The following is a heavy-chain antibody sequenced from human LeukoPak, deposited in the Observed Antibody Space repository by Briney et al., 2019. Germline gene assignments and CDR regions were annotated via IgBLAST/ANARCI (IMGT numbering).Heavy chain of an antibody. CDR1: GGSISSGSSY. Sequence: SETLSLTCSVSGGSISSGSSYWSWIRQPAGKGLEWIGCIYTTGITVYNPSLKSRVTISVDTSKNQFFLKVNSVTAADTAVYFCARDGGRTTVTTDRDAFDIWGQGTMVTVSS. CDR3: ARDGGRTTVTTDRDAFDI. J-gene: IGHJ3*02. V-gene: IGHV4-61*02. D-gene: IGHD4-17*01. CDR2: IYTTGIT.